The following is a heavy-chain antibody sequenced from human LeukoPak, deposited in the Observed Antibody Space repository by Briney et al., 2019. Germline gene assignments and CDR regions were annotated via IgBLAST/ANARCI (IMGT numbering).Heavy chain of an antibody. V-gene: IGHV3-43D*03. D-gene: IGHD6-13*01. Sequence: GGSLRLSCAASGFTFDDYAMHWVRQAPGKGLYWVSLISWDGVTTSYADSVKGRFTISRDNRKKSLDLQMNSLRAEDTALYFCAKDIERIAPAGHFDYWGQGTLVTVSS. CDR3: AKDIERIAPAGHFDY. CDR2: ISWDGVTT. J-gene: IGHJ4*02. CDR1: GFTFDDYA.